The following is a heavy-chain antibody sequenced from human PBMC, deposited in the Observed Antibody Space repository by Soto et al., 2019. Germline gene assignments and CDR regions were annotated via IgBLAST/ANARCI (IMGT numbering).Heavy chain of an antibody. D-gene: IGHD5-12*01. V-gene: IGHV3-30*18. CDR2: ISYDGSNK. J-gene: IGHJ6*02. CDR3: AKGGYNYGMDV. Sequence: QVQLVESGGGVVQPGRSLRLSCAASGFTFGSYGMHWVRQAPGKGLEWVAVISYDGSNKYYADSVKGRFTISRDNSKNTLYLQMNSLRAEDTAVYYCAKGGYNYGMDVWGQGTTVTVSS. CDR1: GFTFGSYG.